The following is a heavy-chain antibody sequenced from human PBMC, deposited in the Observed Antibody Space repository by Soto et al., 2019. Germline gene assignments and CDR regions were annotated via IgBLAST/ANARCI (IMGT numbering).Heavy chain of an antibody. V-gene: IGHV3-53*01. J-gene: IGHJ4*02. CDR1: EVSVSSNY. CDR2: IYAGGAT. CDR3: ARGSYRAFDY. D-gene: IGHD3-10*01. Sequence: PGGSLRLSCAASEVSVSSNYLSRVRQAPGKGLEWVSGIYAGGATYYADSVKGRFTISRDNSKKTLFLQMNSLRVEHTAVYYCARGSYRAFDYWGQGTLVTVS.